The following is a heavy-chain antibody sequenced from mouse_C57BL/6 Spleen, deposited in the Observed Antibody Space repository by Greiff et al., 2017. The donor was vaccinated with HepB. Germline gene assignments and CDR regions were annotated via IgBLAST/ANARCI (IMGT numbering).Heavy chain of an antibody. J-gene: IGHJ2*01. CDR2: ISDGGSYT. CDR1: GFTFSSYA. Sequence: EVKLMESGGGLVKPGGSLKLSCAASGFTFSSYAMSWVRQTPEKRQEWVATISDGGSYTYYPDNVKGRFTISRDNAKNNLYLQMSHLKAEDTAMYYCERDRYFDYWGQGTTLTVSS. V-gene: IGHV5-4*01. CDR3: ERDRYFDY.